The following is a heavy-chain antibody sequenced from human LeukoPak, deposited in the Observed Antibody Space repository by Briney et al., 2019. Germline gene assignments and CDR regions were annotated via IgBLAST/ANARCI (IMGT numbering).Heavy chain of an antibody. CDR1: GYSLTSYG. CDR2: ISAYNGNT. V-gene: IGHV1-18*01. J-gene: IGHJ5*02. Sequence: ASVKVSCKASGYSLTSYGISWVRQAPGQGLEWMGWISAYNGNTNYAQKLQGRVTMTTDTSTSTAYMELRSLRPDDTAVYYCARDNWNLPFDPWGQGTLVTVSS. D-gene: IGHD1-20*01. CDR3: ARDNWNLPFDP.